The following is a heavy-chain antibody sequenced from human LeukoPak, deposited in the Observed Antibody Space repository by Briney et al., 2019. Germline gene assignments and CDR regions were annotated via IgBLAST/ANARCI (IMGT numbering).Heavy chain of an antibody. V-gene: IGHV1-8*03. CDR1: GYTFTSYD. CDR2: MNPNSGNT. D-gene: IGHD2-2*02. J-gene: IGHJ5*02. Sequence: GASVKVSCKASGYTFTSYDINWVRQATGQGLEWMGWMNPNSGNTGYAQKFQGRVTITRDTSISTAYMELSSLRSEATAVYYCARGGYCSSTSCYMRSPFDPWGQGTLVTVSS. CDR3: ARGGYCSSTSCYMRSPFDP.